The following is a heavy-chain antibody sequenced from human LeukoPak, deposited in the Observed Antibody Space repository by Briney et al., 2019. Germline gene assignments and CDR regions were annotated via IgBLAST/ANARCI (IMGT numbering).Heavy chain of an antibody. V-gene: IGHV4-59*01. D-gene: IGHD6-19*01. CDR2: IYYSGST. CDR1: GGSISSYY. Sequence: SETLSLTCTVSGGSISSYYWSWIRQPPGKGLEWIGHIYYSGSTNYNPSLKSRVTISVDTSKNQFSLELSSVTAADTAVYYCARDLYSSGWYGAFDIWGQGTMVAVSS. J-gene: IGHJ3*02. CDR3: ARDLYSSGWYGAFDI.